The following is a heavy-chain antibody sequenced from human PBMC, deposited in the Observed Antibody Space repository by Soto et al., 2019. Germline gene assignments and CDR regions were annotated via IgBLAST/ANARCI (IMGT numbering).Heavy chain of an antibody. CDR1: GGSISSYY. Sequence: QVQLQESGPGLVKPSETLSLTCTVSGGSISSYYWSWIRQPPGKGLEWIGYLYYTGITNYNPSLKSRVTISVDTSKNQFSLKVSSVTAADTALYYCARGQAVAGLDYYQYMDVWGKGTTVAVSS. CDR2: LYYTGIT. V-gene: IGHV4-59*08. J-gene: IGHJ6*03. CDR3: ARGQAVAGLDYYQYMDV. D-gene: IGHD6-19*01.